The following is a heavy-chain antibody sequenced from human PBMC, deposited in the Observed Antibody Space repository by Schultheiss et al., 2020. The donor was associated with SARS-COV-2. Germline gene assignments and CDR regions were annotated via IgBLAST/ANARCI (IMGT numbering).Heavy chain of an antibody. V-gene: IGHV3-33*08. CDR3: ARDLEGYSGYEFPSY. J-gene: IGHJ4*02. CDR2: IWYDGSNK. CDR1: GFTFSSYE. Sequence: GGSLRLSCAASGFTFSSYEMNWVRQAPGKGLEWVAVIWYDGSNKYYADSVKGRFTISRDNSKNTLYLQMNSLRAEDTAVYYCARDLEGYSGYEFPSYWGQGTLVTVSS. D-gene: IGHD5-12*01.